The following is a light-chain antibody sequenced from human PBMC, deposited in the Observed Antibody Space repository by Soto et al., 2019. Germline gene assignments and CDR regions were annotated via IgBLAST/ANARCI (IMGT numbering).Light chain of an antibody. V-gene: IGLV2-14*01. J-gene: IGLJ1*01. CDR3: SSYTSSSTLYV. Sequence: QSALTQPPSASGSPGQSVTISCTGTSSDVGGYNYVSWYQQHPGEAPKLLISEVSKRPSGVSNRFSGSKSGNTASLAISGLQAEDEADYYCSSYTSSSTLYVFGTGTKLTVL. CDR1: SSDVGGYNY. CDR2: EVS.